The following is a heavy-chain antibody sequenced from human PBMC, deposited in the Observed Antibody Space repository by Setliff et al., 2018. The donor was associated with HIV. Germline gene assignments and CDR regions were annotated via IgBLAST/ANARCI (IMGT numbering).Heavy chain of an antibody. V-gene: IGHV1-69*10. CDR3: ARDREYYYDNSGSPSFDY. CDR2: IIPVLDMP. Sequence: ASVKVSCKASGGTFSSYAISWVRQAPGQGLEWMGGIIPVLDMPHYAQKFQGRVTITADESTSTAYMELSSLRSEDTAVYYCARDREYYYDNSGSPSFDYWGQGTQVTVSS. J-gene: IGHJ4*02. D-gene: IGHD3-22*01. CDR1: GGTFSSYA.